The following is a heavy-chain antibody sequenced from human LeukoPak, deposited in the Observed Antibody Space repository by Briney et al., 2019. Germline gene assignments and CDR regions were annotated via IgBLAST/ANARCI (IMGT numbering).Heavy chain of an antibody. V-gene: IGHV3-49*04. CDR2: IRSKAYGGTT. Sequence: GGSLRLSCTASGFTFGDYAMSWVRQAPGKGLEWVGFIRSKAYGGTTEYAASVKARFTISRDDSKSIAYLQMNSLKTEDTAVYYCTRAGVVVVISFDYRGQGTLVTVSS. D-gene: IGHD3-22*01. J-gene: IGHJ4*02. CDR3: TRAGVVVVISFDY. CDR1: GFTFGDYA.